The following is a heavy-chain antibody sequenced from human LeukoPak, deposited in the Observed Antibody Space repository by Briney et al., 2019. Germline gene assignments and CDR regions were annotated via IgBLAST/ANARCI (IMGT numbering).Heavy chain of an antibody. Sequence: PGRSLRLSCAASGFTFDDYAMHWVRQAPGKGLEWVSGISWNSGSIGYADSVKGRFTISGDNAKNSLYLQMNSLRAEDTAVYYCARGFRTSEQQLARWGQGTLVTVSS. CDR3: ARGFRTSEQQLAR. CDR2: ISWNSGSI. CDR1: GFTFDDYA. V-gene: IGHV3-9*01. D-gene: IGHD6-13*01. J-gene: IGHJ4*02.